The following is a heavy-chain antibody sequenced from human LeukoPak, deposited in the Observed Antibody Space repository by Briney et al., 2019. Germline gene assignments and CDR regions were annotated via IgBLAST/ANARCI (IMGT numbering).Heavy chain of an antibody. CDR3: AKVRGYSYGYFDY. CDR1: GFTFDDSA. D-gene: IGHD5-18*01. Sequence: GGSLRLSCAASGFTFDDSAMHWVRQAPGKGLEWVSGISWNSYSLGYADSVKGRFTISRDNAKNSLCLQMNSLRAEDTALYYCAKVRGYSYGYFDYWGQGTLVTVSS. CDR2: ISWNSYSL. J-gene: IGHJ4*02. V-gene: IGHV3-9*01.